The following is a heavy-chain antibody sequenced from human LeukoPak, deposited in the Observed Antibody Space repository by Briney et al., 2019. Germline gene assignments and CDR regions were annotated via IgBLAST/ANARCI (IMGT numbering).Heavy chain of an antibody. CDR2: ISSSGSTI. J-gene: IGHJ4*02. CDR3: ARDAIVVVPGHDY. V-gene: IGHV3-11*01. D-gene: IGHD2-2*01. CDR1: GFTFSDYY. Sequence: GGSLRLSCAASGFTFSDYYMSWIRQAPGKGLEWVSYISSSGSTIYYADSVRGRFTISRDNAKNSLYLQMNSLRAEDTAVYYCARDAIVVVPGHDYWGQGTLVTVSS.